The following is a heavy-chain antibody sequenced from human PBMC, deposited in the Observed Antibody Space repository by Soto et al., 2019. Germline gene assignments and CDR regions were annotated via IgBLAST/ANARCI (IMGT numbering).Heavy chain of an antibody. D-gene: IGHD1-7*01. CDR3: ARLRAQLHHTRRTFYYYGMDV. CDR1: GGSIGSSTYS. V-gene: IGHV4-39*01. Sequence: QLQLQESGPGLVKPSETLSLTCTVSGGSIGSSTYSLGWIRQPPGKGLEWIGTIYYSGSTFYNPSLKRRVTISVDTSKNQFSLKLRSVTAADTAVYYCARLRAQLHHTRRTFYYYGMDVWGQGTAVTVSS. CDR2: IYYSGST. J-gene: IGHJ6*02.